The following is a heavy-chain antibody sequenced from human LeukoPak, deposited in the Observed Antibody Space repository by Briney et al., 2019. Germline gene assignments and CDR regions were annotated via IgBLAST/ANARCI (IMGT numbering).Heavy chain of an antibody. CDR1: GFTFGSYG. J-gene: IGHJ3*02. CDR3: AKDRHDAFDI. Sequence: GGSLRLSCAASGFTFGSYGMHWVRQAPGKGLEWVAVISYDGSNKYYADSVKGRFTISRDNSKNTLYLQMNSLRAEDTAVYYCAKDRHDAFDIWGQGTMVTVSS. V-gene: IGHV3-30*18. CDR2: ISYDGSNK.